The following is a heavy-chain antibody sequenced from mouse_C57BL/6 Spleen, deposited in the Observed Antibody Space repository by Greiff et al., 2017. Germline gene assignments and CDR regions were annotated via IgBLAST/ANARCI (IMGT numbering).Heavy chain of an antibody. Sequence: EVMLVESGGGLVKPGGSLKLSCAASGFTFSSYAMSWVRQTPEKRLEWVATISDGGSYTYYPDNVKGRFTISRDNAKNNLYLQMSHLKSGDTAMYYCARDLYNYGSSSYYLDYRGQGTTLTGSS. CDR2: ISDGGSYT. CDR3: ARDLYNYGSSSYYLDY. CDR1: GFTFSSYA. D-gene: IGHD1-1*01. V-gene: IGHV5-4*01. J-gene: IGHJ2*01.